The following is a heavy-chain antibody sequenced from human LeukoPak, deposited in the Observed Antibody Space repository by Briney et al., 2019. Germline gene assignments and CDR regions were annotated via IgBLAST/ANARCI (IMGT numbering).Heavy chain of an antibody. D-gene: IGHD6-13*01. CDR1: GFTVSSNY. CDR2: IYSGGST. CDR3: AGDGHSSSWLGY. V-gene: IGHV3-66*01. J-gene: IGHJ4*02. Sequence: GGSLRLSCAASGFTVSSNYMSWVRQAPGKGLEWVSIIYSGGSTYYADSVQGRFTISRDNSKNTLYLQMNSLRAEDTAVYYCAGDGHSSSWLGYWGQGTLVIVSS.